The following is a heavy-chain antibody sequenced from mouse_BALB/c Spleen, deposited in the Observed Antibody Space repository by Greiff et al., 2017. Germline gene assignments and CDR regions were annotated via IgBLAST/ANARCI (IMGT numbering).Heavy chain of an antibody. J-gene: IGHJ2*01. CDR2: IYPGDGDT. CDR3: ARSGDGYHYFDY. D-gene: IGHD2-3*01. Sequence: QVQLQQSGAELARPGASVKLSCKASGYTFTSYWMQWVKQRPGQGLEWIGAIYPGDGDTRYTQKFKGKATLTADKSSSTAYMQLSSLASEDSAVYYCARSGDGYHYFDYWGQGTTLTVSS. CDR1: GYTFTSYW. V-gene: IGHV1-87*01.